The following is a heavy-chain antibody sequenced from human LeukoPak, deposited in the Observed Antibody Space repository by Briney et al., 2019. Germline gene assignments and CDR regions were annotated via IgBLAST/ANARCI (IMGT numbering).Heavy chain of an antibody. CDR2: IYYSGST. V-gene: IGHV4-31*03. CDR1: GGSISSGGYY. D-gene: IGHD5-18*01. CDR3: ARSRSGYSYDHAAFEI. Sequence: SQTLSLTCTVSGGSISSGGYYWSWIRQHPGKGLEWIGYIYYSGSTYYNPSLKSRVTISVDTSKNQFSLKLSSVTAADTAVYYCARSRSGYSYDHAAFEIWGQGTLVTVSS. J-gene: IGHJ3*02.